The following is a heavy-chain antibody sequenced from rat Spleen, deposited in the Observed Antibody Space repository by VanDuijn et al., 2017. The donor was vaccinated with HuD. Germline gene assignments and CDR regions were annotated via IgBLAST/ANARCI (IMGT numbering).Heavy chain of an antibody. CDR2: ISYDGGIT. CDR1: GFTFSDYD. V-gene: IGHV5-7*01. CDR3: VRQDTSGYSNWFAY. D-gene: IGHD4-3*01. Sequence: EVQLVESDGGLVQPGRSLKLSCAASGFTFSDYDMAWVRQAPKKGLEWVAYISYDGGITYYRDSVKGRFTVSRENAKSTLYFLMDSLRSEDTATYYCVRQDTSGYSNWFAYWGQGTLVTVSS. J-gene: IGHJ3*01.